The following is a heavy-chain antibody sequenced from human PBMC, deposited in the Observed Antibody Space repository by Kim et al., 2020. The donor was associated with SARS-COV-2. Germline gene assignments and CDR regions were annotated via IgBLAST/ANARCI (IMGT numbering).Heavy chain of an antibody. CDR3: ARGWRIAAAGTYFDY. Sequence: PSLKSRVTISVDTSKNQFSLKLSSVTAADTAVYYCARGWRIAAAGTYFDYWGQGTLVTVSS. J-gene: IGHJ4*02. D-gene: IGHD6-13*01. V-gene: IGHV4-34*01.